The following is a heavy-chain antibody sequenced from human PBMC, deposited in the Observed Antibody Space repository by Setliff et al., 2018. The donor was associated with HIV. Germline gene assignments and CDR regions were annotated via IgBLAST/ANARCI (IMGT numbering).Heavy chain of an antibody. CDR2: IRGKSDII. J-gene: IGHJ4*02. D-gene: IGHD3-16*01. V-gene: IGHV3-48*01. Sequence: PGGSLRLSCAASGFTFSTYWMIWVRQAPGKGLEWISHIRGKSDIIKYAESVMGRFTISRDNAKNSLYLEMNSLRAADTAVYYCARTPRYYDYAWGSYGAPLYYFDYWGQGTLVTVSS. CDR1: GFTFSTYW. CDR3: ARTPRYYDYAWGSYGAPLYYFDY.